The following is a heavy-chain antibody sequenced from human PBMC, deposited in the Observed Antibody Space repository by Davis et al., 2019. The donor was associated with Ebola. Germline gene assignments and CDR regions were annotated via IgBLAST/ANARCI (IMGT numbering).Heavy chain of an antibody. CDR1: GGTFSSYA. V-gene: IGHV1-69*13. CDR3: ARGLVPAARPGWFDP. Sequence: SVKVSCKASGGTFSSYAISWVRQAPGQGLEWMGGIIPIFGTANYAQKFQGRVTITADESTSTAYMELSSLRSEDTAVYYCARGLVPAARPGWFDPWGQGTLVTVSS. J-gene: IGHJ5*02. D-gene: IGHD2-2*01. CDR2: IIPIFGTA.